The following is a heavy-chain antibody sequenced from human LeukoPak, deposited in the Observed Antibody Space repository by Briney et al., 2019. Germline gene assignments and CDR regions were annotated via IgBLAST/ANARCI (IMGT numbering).Heavy chain of an antibody. J-gene: IGHJ4*02. D-gene: IGHD6-13*01. CDR1: GYSISSGYY. V-gene: IGHV4-38-2*02. Sequence: SETLSLTCTVSGYSISSGYYWGWIRQPPGKGLEWIGSIYHSGSTYYNPSLKSRVTISVDTSKNQFSLKLSSVTAADTAVYYCASEGKLAAAVDYWGQGTLVTVSS. CDR3: ASEGKLAAAVDY. CDR2: IYHSGST.